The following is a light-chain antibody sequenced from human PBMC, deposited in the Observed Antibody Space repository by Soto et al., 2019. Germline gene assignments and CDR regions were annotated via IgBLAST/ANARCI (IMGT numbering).Light chain of an antibody. Sequence: EIVMTQSPVTLSVSPGERATLSCRASQSINSDLAWYQQKPGQAPRLLIYGASTRATDIPARISGSGSGTDFTLTISSLQYEDFAVYYCQQYNKWPRQYTFGQGTKLEIK. J-gene: IGKJ2*01. V-gene: IGKV3-15*01. CDR3: QQYNKWPRQYT. CDR2: GAS. CDR1: QSINSD.